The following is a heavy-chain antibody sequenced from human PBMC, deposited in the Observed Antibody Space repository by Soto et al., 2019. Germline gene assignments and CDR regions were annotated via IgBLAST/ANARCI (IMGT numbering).Heavy chain of an antibody. D-gene: IGHD5-12*01. J-gene: IGHJ4*02. CDR2: INAGNGNT. CDR1: GYTFTIYA. CDR3: ARVPGGSDAPGDY. V-gene: IGHV1-3*01. Sequence: QVQLVQSGAEVKKPGASVKVSCKASGYTFTIYAMHWVRQAPGQRLEWMGWINAGNGNTKYSQKFQGRVTITRDTAASIADKELRSLRSEDTAVYYCARVPGGSDAPGDYWGEVTLVTVSS.